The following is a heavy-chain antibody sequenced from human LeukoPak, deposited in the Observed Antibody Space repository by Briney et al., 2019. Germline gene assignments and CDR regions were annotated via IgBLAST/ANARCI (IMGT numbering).Heavy chain of an antibody. V-gene: IGHV4-39*02. CDR1: GGSIDSRIYF. CDR3: VPHCPYPPCNWLNP. J-gene: IGHJ5*02. Sequence: TSETLSLTCSVSGGSIDSRIYFWGWIRQFPGKGLEWIGNIHYNEGTYYNPSLQNRVTMSVDTSNNRFSLSLTSVTAADTAIYYCVPHCPYPPCNWLNPWGQGTLVTVSS. D-gene: IGHD2-15*01. CDR2: IHYNEGT.